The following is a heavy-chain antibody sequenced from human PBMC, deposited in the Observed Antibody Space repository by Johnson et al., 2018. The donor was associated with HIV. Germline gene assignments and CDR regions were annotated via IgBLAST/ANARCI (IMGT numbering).Heavy chain of an antibody. D-gene: IGHD6-6*01. CDR2: ISGSGGSK. J-gene: IGHJ3*02. CDR1: GFTFSSDA. CDR3: AKDLGYSSSSRAFDI. Sequence: EVQLVESGGGLVQPGGSLRLSCAASGFTFSSDAMSWVRQAPGKGLEWVSAISGSGGSKYYAESVKGRFTNSRDNSKNTLYLQMNSLRAEDTAVYYCAKDLGYSSSSRAFDIWGQGTMVTVSS. V-gene: IGHV3-23*04.